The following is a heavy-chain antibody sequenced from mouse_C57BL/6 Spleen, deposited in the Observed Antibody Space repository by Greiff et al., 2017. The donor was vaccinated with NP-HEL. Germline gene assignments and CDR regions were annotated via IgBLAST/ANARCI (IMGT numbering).Heavy chain of an antibody. Sequence: VQLQQSGAELVRPGASVKLSCKASGYTFTDYYINWVKQRPGQGLEWIARIYPGSGNTYYNEKFKGKATLTAEKSSSTAYMQLSSLTSEDSAVYFCAREYYGSRGFDVWGTGTTVTVSS. V-gene: IGHV1-76*01. CDR3: AREYYGSRGFDV. J-gene: IGHJ1*03. D-gene: IGHD1-1*01. CDR2: IYPGSGNT. CDR1: GYTFTDYY.